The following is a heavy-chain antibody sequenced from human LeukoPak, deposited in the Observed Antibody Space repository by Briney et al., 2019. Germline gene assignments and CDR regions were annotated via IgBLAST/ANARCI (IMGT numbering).Heavy chain of an antibody. J-gene: IGHJ4*02. CDR1: GFTFSSYA. CDR2: TRYDGSYK. D-gene: IGHD3-10*01. CDR3: AKDPLLYYGSGSSHFDY. V-gene: IGHV3-30*02. Sequence: GGSLRLSCAASGFTFSSYAMNWVRQAPGKGLEWVAFTRYDGSYKNYADSVKGRFTISRDNSNNTLYLQMNSLRAEDTAVYYCAKDPLLYYGSGSSHFDYWGQGTLVTVSS.